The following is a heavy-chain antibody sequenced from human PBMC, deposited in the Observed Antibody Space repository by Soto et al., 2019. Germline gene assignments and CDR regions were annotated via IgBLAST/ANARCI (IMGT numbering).Heavy chain of an antibody. J-gene: IGHJ4*02. CDR2: ISSSGRTI. CDR3: ARGTNFDWLIPRDYYLDY. CDR1: EFTFSDYY. D-gene: IGHD3-9*01. V-gene: IGHV3-11*01. Sequence: QVQLVESGGGLVKPGGSLRLSCAASEFTFSDYYMPWIRQAPGKGLEWVAYISSSGRTINYADSVKGRFTIYSDNAKNSLYLQMNSLRAEDTAGYYCARGTNFDWLIPRDYYLDYWGQGTLVAVSS.